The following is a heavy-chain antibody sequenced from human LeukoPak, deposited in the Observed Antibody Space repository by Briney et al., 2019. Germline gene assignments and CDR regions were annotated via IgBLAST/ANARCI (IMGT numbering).Heavy chain of an antibody. Sequence: SVKVSCKASGYTFTSYAISWVRQAPGQGLEWMGGIIPIFGTANYAQKFQGRVTITADESTSTAYMELSSLRSEDMAVYYCARGHVDTAMVSGFDPWGQGTLVTVSS. V-gene: IGHV1-69*13. D-gene: IGHD5-18*01. CDR1: GYTFTSYA. J-gene: IGHJ5*02. CDR2: IIPIFGTA. CDR3: ARGHVDTAMVSGFDP.